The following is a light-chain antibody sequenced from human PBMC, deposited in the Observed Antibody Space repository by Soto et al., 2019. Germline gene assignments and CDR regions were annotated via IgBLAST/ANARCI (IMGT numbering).Light chain of an antibody. V-gene: IGLV2-11*01. CDR1: SSDVGGYNY. CDR3: CSYAGSLRV. Sequence: QSALTQPRSVSGSPGQSVTISCTGTSSDVGGYNYVSWYQQHPGKAPKLMIYDVSKRPSGVPDRFSGSKSGNTASLTISGLQAEDEADYYCCSYAGSLRVFGGGIKLTVL. CDR2: DVS. J-gene: IGLJ2*01.